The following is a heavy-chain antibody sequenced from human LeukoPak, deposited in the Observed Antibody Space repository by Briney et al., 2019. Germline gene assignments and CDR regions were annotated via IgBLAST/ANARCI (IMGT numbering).Heavy chain of an antibody. V-gene: IGHV1-69*05. J-gene: IGHJ4*02. CDR1: GGTFSSYA. Sequence: SVKVSCKASGGTFSSYAISWVRQAPGQGLEWMGGIIPIFGTANYAQKFQGRVTITTDESTSTAYMELSSLRSKDTAVYYCARDSYSGYDPSGNYFDYWGQGTLVTVSS. CDR3: ARDSYSGYDPSGNYFDY. CDR2: IIPIFGTA. D-gene: IGHD5-12*01.